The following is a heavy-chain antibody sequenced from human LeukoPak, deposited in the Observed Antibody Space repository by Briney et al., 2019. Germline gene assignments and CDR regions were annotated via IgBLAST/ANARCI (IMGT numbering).Heavy chain of an antibody. CDR1: GFTFSSYS. J-gene: IGHJ6*03. CDR2: ISSSSSYI. V-gene: IGHV3-21*01. D-gene: IGHD2-2*01. Sequence: GGSLRLSCAASGFTFSSYSMNWVRQAPGKGLEWVSSISSSSSYIYYADSVKGRFTISRDNAKNSLYLQMNSLRAEDTAVYYCARDLESGYVVPAAMKTYYYYMDVWGKGTTVTVSS. CDR3: ARDLESGYVVPAAMKTYYYYMDV.